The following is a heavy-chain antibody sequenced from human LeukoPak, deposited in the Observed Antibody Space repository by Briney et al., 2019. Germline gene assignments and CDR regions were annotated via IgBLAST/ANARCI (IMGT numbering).Heavy chain of an antibody. V-gene: IGHV3-23*01. CDR2: ISGSGGST. D-gene: IGHD3-10*01. J-gene: IGHJ4*02. Sequence: GGSLRLSCAVSGFTFCSYWMSCVRQAPGKGLEWVSAISGSGGSTYYADSVKGLFTISRDNSKNTLYLQMNSLRAEDTAVYYCVRGLLSYFDYWGQGTLVTVSS. CDR1: GFTFCSYW. CDR3: VRGLLSYFDY.